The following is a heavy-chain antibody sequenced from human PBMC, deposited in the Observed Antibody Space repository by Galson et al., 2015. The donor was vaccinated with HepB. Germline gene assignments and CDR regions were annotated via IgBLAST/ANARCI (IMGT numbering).Heavy chain of an antibody. CDR2: INPIFGTA. Sequence: SVKVSCKASGGTFSSYAISWVRQAPGQGLEWMGGINPIFGTANYAQKFQGRVTITADESTSTAYMELSSLRSEDTAVYYCARYYDILTGYRGWFDPWGQGTLVTVSS. J-gene: IGHJ5*02. D-gene: IGHD3-9*01. CDR1: GGTFSSYA. CDR3: ARYYDILTGYRGWFDP. V-gene: IGHV1-69*13.